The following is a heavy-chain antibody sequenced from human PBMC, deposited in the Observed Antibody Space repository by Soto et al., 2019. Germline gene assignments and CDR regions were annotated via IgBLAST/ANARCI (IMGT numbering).Heavy chain of an antibody. CDR3: ARETSYYDFWSGPPGAFDI. V-gene: IGHV3-33*01. CDR2: IWYDGSNK. J-gene: IGHJ3*02. CDR1: GFTFSSYG. Sequence: GGSLRLSCAASGFTFSSYGMHWVRQAPGKGLEWVAVIWYDGSNKYYADSVKGRFTISRDNSKNTLYLQMNSLRAEDTAVYYCARETSYYDFWSGPPGAFDIWGQGTMVTVSS. D-gene: IGHD3-3*01.